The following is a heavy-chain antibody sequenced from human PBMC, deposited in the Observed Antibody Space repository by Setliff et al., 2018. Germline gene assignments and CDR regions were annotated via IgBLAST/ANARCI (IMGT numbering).Heavy chain of an antibody. CDR3: ARERQGGFLEWAPFDS. Sequence: KASETLSLTCTVSGGSVSSTSHYWGWIRQPPGKGLEWIAEINHSGSTNYNPSLKSRVTISVDTSRNQFSLKLSSVTAADTALYFCARERQGGFLEWAPFDSWGQGVVVTVSS. V-gene: IGHV4-39*07. J-gene: IGHJ4*02. CDR1: GGSVSSTSHY. CDR2: INHSGST. D-gene: IGHD3-3*01.